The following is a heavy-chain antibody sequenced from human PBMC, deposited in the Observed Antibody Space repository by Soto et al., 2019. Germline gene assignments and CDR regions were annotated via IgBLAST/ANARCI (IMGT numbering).Heavy chain of an antibody. CDR1: GGSISSSSYY. J-gene: IGHJ6*02. D-gene: IGHD3-10*01. V-gene: IGHV4-39*01. CDR2: IYYSGST. CDR3: ARLPRGTPSYHYYGMDV. Sequence: PSETLSLTCTVSGGSISSSSYYWGWIRQPPGKGLEWIGSIYYSGSTYYNPSLKSRVTISVDTSKNQFSLKLSSVTAADTAVYYCARLPRGTPSYHYYGMDVWGQGTTVTVSS.